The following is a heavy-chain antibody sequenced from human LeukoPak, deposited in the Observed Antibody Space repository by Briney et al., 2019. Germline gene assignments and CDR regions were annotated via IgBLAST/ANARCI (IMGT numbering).Heavy chain of an antibody. V-gene: IGHV3-23*01. CDR3: ARSGYTSGTGKFDN. J-gene: IGHJ4*02. Sequence: GGSLRLSCVASGFTFSTFGMTWVRQTPGNGLEWVSRISGGGDNTYYADSVKGRSTISRDNSKNTLYLQMDSPRAEDTAIYYCARSGYTSGTGKFDNWGQGTLVTVSS. CDR1: GFTFSTFG. D-gene: IGHD6-19*01. CDR2: ISGGGDNT.